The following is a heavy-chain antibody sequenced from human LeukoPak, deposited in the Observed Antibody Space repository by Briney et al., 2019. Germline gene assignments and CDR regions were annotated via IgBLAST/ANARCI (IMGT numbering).Heavy chain of an antibody. Sequence: PSETLSLTCTVSGGSISSGSYYWSWIRQPAGKGLEWIGRIYTSGSTNYNPSLKSRVTISVDTSKNQFSLKLSSVTAADTAVYYCASQSMVRGTSFWGQGTLVTVSS. V-gene: IGHV4-61*02. CDR1: GGSISSGSYY. D-gene: IGHD3-10*01. CDR2: IYTSGST. CDR3: ASQSMVRGTSF. J-gene: IGHJ4*02.